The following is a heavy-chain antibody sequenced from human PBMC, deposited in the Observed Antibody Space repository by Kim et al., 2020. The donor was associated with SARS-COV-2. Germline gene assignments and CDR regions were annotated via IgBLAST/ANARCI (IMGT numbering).Heavy chain of an antibody. CDR1: GFTFSSSS. CDR2: ISSSSSYI. Sequence: GGSLRLSCAASGFTFSSSSMNWVRQAPGKGLECVSSISSSSSYIYYADSVKGRFTNSRDNAKNSLYLQMNSLRAEDTAVYYCARDTEKTYGDYDYWGQGTLVTVSS. J-gene: IGHJ4*02. V-gene: IGHV3-21*01. CDR3: ARDTEKTYGDYDY. D-gene: IGHD4-17*01.